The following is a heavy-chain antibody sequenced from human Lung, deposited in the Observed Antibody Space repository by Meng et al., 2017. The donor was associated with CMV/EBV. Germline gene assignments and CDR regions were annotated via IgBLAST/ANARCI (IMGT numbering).Heavy chain of an antibody. D-gene: IGHD2-2*01. J-gene: IGHJ4*02. CDR1: GFTFSSYA. CDR3: AKDPVPAALYYIDY. CDR2: IRGRGGRT. Sequence: ESLKISXAASGFTFSSYAMSWVRQAPGKGLGCVSAIRGRGGRTYYADSVKARFTISRDNSENKLYLQVNSLRVEDTAVYYCAKDPVPAALYYIDYWGQGTLVTVSS. V-gene: IGHV3-23*01.